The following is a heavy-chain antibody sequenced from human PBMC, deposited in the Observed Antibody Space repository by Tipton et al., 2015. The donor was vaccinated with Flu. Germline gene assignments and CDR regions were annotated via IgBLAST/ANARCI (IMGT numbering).Heavy chain of an antibody. V-gene: IGHV3-30-3*01. Sequence: SLRLSCAASGFTFSSYAMHWVRQAPGKGLEWVAVISYDGSNKYYADSVKGRFTISRDNSKNTLYLQMNSLRAEDTAVYYCARDAPRYGRSTSCYYDYGRGAGGQGTTVTVS. CDR3: ARDAPRYGRSTSCYYDYGRGA. D-gene: IGHD2-2*01. CDR1: GFTFSSYA. J-gene: IGHJ6*02. CDR2: ISYDGSNK.